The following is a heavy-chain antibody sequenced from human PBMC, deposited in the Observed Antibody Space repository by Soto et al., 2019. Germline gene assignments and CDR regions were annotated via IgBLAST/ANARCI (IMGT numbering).Heavy chain of an antibody. J-gene: IGHJ6*02. V-gene: IGHV1-69*01. CDR2: IIPIFGTA. Sequence: QVQLVQSGAEVKKPGSSVKVSCKASGGTFSSYAISWVRQAPGQGLEWMGGIIPIFGTANYAQKIQGRVTITADESTSTAYMELSSLRSEDTAGYYCARTRCSSTSCYAWDVYYYYGMDVWGQGTTVTVSS. CDR1: GGTFSSYA. CDR3: ARTRCSSTSCYAWDVYYYYGMDV. D-gene: IGHD2-2*01.